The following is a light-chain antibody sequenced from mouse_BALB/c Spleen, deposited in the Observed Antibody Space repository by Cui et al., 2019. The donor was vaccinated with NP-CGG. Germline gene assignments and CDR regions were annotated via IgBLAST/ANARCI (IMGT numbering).Light chain of an antibody. CDR1: TGAVTTSNY. CDR2: GTN. J-gene: IGLJ1*01. Sequence: VVPQESELTTSPGETVTLTCRSSTGAVTTSNYANWVQEKPDHLFTGLIGGTNNRAPGVPARFSGSLIGDKAALTITGAQTEDEAIYFCALWYSNHWVFGGGTKLTVL. V-gene: IGLV1*01. CDR3: ALWYSNHWV.